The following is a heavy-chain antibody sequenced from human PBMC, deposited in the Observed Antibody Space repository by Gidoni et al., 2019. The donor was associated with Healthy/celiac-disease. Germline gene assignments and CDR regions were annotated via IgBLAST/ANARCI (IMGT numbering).Heavy chain of an antibody. CDR3: TRPLGGSYYPPFDY. Sequence: EVQLVESGGGLVQPGGSLKLSCAASGFTFSGSAMHWVRQASGKGLEWVGRIRSKANSYAKAYAASVKGRFTISRDDSKNTAYLQMNSLKTEDTAVYYCTRPLGGSYYPPFDYWGQGTLVTVSS. CDR2: IRSKANSYAK. D-gene: IGHD1-26*01. J-gene: IGHJ4*02. CDR1: GFTFSGSA. V-gene: IGHV3-73*02.